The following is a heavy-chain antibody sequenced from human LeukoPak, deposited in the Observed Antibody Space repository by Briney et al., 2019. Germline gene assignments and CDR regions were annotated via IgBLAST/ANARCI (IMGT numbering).Heavy chain of an antibody. CDR2: ISSDGGGE. D-gene: IGHD4-23*01. CDR3: ARAYDGNSYSFDH. CDR1: GFTFRSYD. V-gene: IGHV3-33*01. Sequence: GGSLRLSCGASGFTFRSYDMHWVRQAPGKGLDWVAVISSDGGGEDYADSVKGRFTISRDNSKNTVHLQMDSLRAEDTAVYFCARAYDGNSYSFDHWGQGTLVTVAS. J-gene: IGHJ4*02.